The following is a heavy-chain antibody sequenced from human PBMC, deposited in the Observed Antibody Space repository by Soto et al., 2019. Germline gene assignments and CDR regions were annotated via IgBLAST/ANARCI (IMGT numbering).Heavy chain of an antibody. CDR2: IHSDGIST. Sequence: GGSLRLSCPASGFTFYYYWMHWVRQAPGKGLVWVSRIHSDGISTTYADSVKGRFTIARDNAKNTLCLLMNSLRAEDTAVYYCARGDRGAFDLWGQGTVVTVS. J-gene: IGHJ3*01. D-gene: IGHD1-26*01. CDR1: GFTFYYYW. CDR3: ARGDRGAFDL. V-gene: IGHV3-74*01.